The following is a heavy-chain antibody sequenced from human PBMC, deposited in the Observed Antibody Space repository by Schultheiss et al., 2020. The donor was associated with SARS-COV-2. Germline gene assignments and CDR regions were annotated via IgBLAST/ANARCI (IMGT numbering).Heavy chain of an antibody. CDR2: IHTSGST. J-gene: IGHJ5*02. D-gene: IGHD3-10*02. V-gene: IGHV4-4*07. Sequence: SETLSLTCSVSGDSINNYYWSWIRQSAGKGLEWIGRIHTSGSTNYNPSLRSRVTISVDTSKNQFSLKLRSVTAADTALYYCAREITRLTEWFDTWGQGTLVTVSS. CDR1: GDSINNYY. CDR3: AREITRLTEWFDT.